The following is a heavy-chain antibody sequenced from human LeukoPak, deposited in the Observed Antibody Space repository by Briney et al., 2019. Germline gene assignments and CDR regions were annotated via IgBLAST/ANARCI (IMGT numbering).Heavy chain of an antibody. CDR2: IYHSGST. D-gene: IGHD1-26*01. CDR3: WLATNEGFDY. V-gene: IGHV4-38-2*02. J-gene: IGHJ4*02. CDR1: GYSISSGYY. Sequence: SETLSLTCTVSGYSISSGYYWGWLRQPPGKGLEWIGSIYHSGSTYYNPPLKSRVTISVDTSKNQFSLKLSSVTAADTTVYYSWLATNEGFDYWGQGTLVTVS.